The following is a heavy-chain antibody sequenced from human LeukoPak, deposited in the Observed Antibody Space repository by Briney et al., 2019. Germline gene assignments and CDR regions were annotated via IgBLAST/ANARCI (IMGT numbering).Heavy chain of an antibody. J-gene: IGHJ4*02. V-gene: IGHV4-39*07. CDR1: GGPISSSSYY. CDR3: ARESPYYYDSSGYSDY. CDR2: IYYSGST. D-gene: IGHD3-22*01. Sequence: SETLSLTCTVSGGPISSSSYYWGWLRHPPGKGLEWIGSIYYSGSTYYNPSLKSRVTISVDTSKNQFSLKLSSVTAADTAVYYCARESPYYYDSSGYSDYWGQGTLVTVSS.